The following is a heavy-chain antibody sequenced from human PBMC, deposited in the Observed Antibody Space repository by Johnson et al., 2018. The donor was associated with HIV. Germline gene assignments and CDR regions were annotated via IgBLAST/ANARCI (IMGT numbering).Heavy chain of an antibody. V-gene: IGHV3-20*04. CDR1: GFTFDDYG. CDR3: RVVVAADQTNYHDAFDI. CDR2: INWNGGST. J-gene: IGHJ3*02. Sequence: VQLVESGGGVVRPGGSLRLSCAASGFTFDDYGMSWVRQAPGKGLEWVSGINWNGGSTGYADSVKGRFTISRDNAKNSLYLQMNSLRAEDTALYYCRVVVAADQTNYHDAFDIWGQGTMVTVSS. D-gene: IGHD2-15*01.